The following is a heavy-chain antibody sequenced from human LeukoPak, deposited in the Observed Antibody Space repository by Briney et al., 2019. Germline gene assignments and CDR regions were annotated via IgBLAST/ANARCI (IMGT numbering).Heavy chain of an antibody. J-gene: IGHJ5*02. Sequence: GGSLRLSCAASGLTFSRHWMTWVRQAPGKGLEWVANIKHDGSEKNYVDSVKGRFTISRDNAKNSLYLQMNSLKPEDTAVYYCVRNHRHWFDPWGQGTLVTVSS. CDR2: IKHDGSEK. V-gene: IGHV3-7*03. CDR1: GLTFSRHW. CDR3: VRNHRHWFDP.